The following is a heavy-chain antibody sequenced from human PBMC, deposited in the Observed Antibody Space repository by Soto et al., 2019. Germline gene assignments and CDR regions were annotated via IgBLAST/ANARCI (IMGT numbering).Heavy chain of an antibody. CDR2: IYYSGST. V-gene: IGHV4-61*08. CDR3: ARLGAQEIDP. J-gene: IGHJ5*02. CDR1: GGSISSGDYY. D-gene: IGHD3-16*01. Sequence: SETLSLTCTVSGGSISSGDYYWSWIRQPPGKGLEYIGYIYYSGSTNYNPSLESRVTISVDTSKDQFSLKLSSVTAADTAVYYCARLGAQEIDPWGQGTLVTVSS.